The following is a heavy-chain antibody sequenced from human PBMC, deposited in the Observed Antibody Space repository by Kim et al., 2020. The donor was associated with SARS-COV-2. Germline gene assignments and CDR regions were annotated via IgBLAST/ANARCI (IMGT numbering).Heavy chain of an antibody. CDR3: ARPGYSYGYIDY. CDR2: IYYSGTT. J-gene: IGHJ4*02. Sequence: SETLSLTCTVSGASISSSIYYWGWIRQPPGKGLEWIGNIYYSGTTYHNPSLKSRVTISVDTSKNQFSLKLSSVTAADTAVYYCARPGYSYGYIDYWGQGTLVTVSS. V-gene: IGHV4-39*01. CDR1: GASISSSIYY. D-gene: IGHD5-18*01.